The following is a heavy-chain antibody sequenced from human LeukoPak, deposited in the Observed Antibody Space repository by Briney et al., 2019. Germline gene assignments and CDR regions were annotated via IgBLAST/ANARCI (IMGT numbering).Heavy chain of an antibody. D-gene: IGHD3-16*02. CDR3: GYTNNFYH. CDR1: GLSISGQW. CDR2: IKHDGSEE. V-gene: IGHV3-7*01. Sequence: GESLRLSCVASGLSISGQWMNWVRQAPGQGLEWVANIKHDGSEEYCVDSVKGRFTISRDDGRNSVSLQMNSVRAEDTAVYYCGYTNNFYHWGQGTLVVVSS. J-gene: IGHJ4*02.